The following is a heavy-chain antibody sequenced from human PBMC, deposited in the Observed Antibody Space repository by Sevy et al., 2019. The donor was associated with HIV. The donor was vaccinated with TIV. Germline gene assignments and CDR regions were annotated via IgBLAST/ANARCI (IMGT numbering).Heavy chain of an antibody. D-gene: IGHD3-3*01. J-gene: IGHJ4*02. Sequence: ASVKVSCKASGGTFSTTAISWVRQAPGQGLEWMGRIIPVLGVTKYAQKFQGRVTITADKSTSTAYMELSSLTFDDTAFYYCAREPGSGDYSHWGQGTLVTVSS. CDR2: IIPVLGVT. CDR1: GGTFSTTA. CDR3: AREPGSGDYSH. V-gene: IGHV1-69*04.